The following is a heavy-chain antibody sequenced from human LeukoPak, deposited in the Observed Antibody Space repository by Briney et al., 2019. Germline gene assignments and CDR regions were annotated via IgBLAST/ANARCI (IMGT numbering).Heavy chain of an antibody. Sequence: SQTLSLTCVISGDRVSSNSAAWNWIRQSPSRGLEWLGRTYYRSTWYNDYAVSVGGRITVNPDTSKNQFSLHLNSVTPEDTAVYYCARRLTQYDCFDPWGQGILVTVSS. J-gene: IGHJ5*02. CDR1: GDRVSSNSAA. D-gene: IGHD2-2*01. CDR2: TYYRSTWYN. CDR3: ARRLTQYDCFDP. V-gene: IGHV6-1*01.